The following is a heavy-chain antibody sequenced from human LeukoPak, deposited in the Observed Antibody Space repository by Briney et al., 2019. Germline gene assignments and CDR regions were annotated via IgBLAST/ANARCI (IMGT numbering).Heavy chain of an antibody. Sequence: PSETLSLTCAVYGGSFSGYYWSWIRQPPGKGLEWIGEINHSGSTNYNPSLKSRVTISVDTSKNQFSLKLSSVTAADTAVYYCARRSYYYYYYYMGVWGKGTTVTVSS. CDR1: GGSFSGYY. CDR3: ARRSYYYYYYYMGV. CDR2: INHSGST. V-gene: IGHV4-34*01. J-gene: IGHJ6*03. D-gene: IGHD1-26*01.